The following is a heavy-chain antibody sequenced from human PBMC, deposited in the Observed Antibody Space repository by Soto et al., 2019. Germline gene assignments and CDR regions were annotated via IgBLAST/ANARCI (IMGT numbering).Heavy chain of an antibody. Sequence: ASVKVSCKASGYTFTSYYMHWVRQAPGQGLEWMGIINPSGGSTSYAQKFQGRVTMTRDTSTSTVYMELSSLRSEDTAVYYCARDRQAAARYCSSTSCYLAYYYYYGMDVWGQGTTVTVSS. CDR2: INPSGGST. J-gene: IGHJ6*02. V-gene: IGHV1-46*01. D-gene: IGHD2-2*01. CDR1: GYTFTSYY. CDR3: ARDRQAAARYCSSTSCYLAYYYYYGMDV.